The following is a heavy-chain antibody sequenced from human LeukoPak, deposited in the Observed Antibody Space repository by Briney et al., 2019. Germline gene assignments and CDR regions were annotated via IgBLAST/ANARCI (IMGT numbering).Heavy chain of an antibody. Sequence: GGSLRLSCAASGFTFSSYSMNWVRQAPGKGLEWVSFISSSSSYIYYADSMKGRFTISRDNAKNSLYLQMNSLRAEDTAVYYCARGAWFLDYWGQGTLITVSS. V-gene: IGHV3-21*01. D-gene: IGHD6-19*01. CDR3: ARGAWFLDY. J-gene: IGHJ4*02. CDR1: GFTFSSYS. CDR2: ISSSSSYI.